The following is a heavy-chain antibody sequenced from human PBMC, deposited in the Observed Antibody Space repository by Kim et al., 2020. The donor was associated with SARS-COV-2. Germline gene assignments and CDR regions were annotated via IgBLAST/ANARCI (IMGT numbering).Heavy chain of an antibody. D-gene: IGHD7-27*01. V-gene: IGHV3-7*01. Sequence: GGSLRLSCAASGFTFSNYWMSWVRQAPGKGLVWVSMNNGDGSEANYADSVKGRFTMSRDNAKNSLYLQMNSLRTEDTAIYYCAGHAWIQFPWGFWGQGTLVTVSS. CDR3: AGHAWIQFPWGF. CDR1: GFTFSNYW. J-gene: IGHJ4*02. CDR2: NNGDGSEA.